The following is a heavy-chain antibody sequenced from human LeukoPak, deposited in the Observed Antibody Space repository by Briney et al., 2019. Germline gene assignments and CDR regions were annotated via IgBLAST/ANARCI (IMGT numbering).Heavy chain of an antibody. J-gene: IGHJ4*02. V-gene: IGHV3-48*03. CDR3: ARVEGIIDY. CDR1: GFTFSSYE. D-gene: IGHD3-16*02. Sequence: LAGGSLRLSCAASGFTFSSYEMNWVRQAPGKGLEWVSYISYSGSNMYYADSVKGRFTISRDNTKNSLYLQMNSLRAEDTAVYYCARVEGIIDYWGQGTPVTVSS. CDR2: ISYSGSNM.